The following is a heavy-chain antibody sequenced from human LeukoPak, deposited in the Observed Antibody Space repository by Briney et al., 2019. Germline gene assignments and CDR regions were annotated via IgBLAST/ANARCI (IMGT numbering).Heavy chain of an antibody. V-gene: IGHV5-51*01. CDR2: IYPGDSDT. D-gene: IGHD2-2*01. Sequence: GESLKISCKGSGYTFINYWIGWVRQMPGKGLEWMGIIYPGDSDTRYSPSFQGQVTISADKSISTAYLQWSSLKASDTAMYYCARRGYCSSTSCYAPFAFDYWGQGTLVTVSS. J-gene: IGHJ4*02. CDR1: GYTFINYW. CDR3: ARRGYCSSTSCYAPFAFDY.